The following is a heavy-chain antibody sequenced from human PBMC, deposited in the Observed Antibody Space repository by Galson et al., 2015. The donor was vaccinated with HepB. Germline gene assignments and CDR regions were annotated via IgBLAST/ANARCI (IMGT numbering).Heavy chain of an antibody. V-gene: IGHV3-21*01. CDR1: GFTFSSYS. CDR2: ISRSSYI. CDR3: ARGPPQLLSHWYSDL. Sequence: SLRLSCAASGFTFSSYSMNWVRQAPGKGLEWVSSISRSSYIYYADSVEGRFTISRDNAKNSLYLLLNSLRAEDTAVYYCARGPPQLLSHWYSDLWGRGTLVTVSS. J-gene: IGHJ2*01. D-gene: IGHD2-2*01.